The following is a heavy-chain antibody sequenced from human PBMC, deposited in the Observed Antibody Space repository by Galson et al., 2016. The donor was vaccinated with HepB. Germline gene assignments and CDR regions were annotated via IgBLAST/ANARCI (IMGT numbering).Heavy chain of an antibody. CDR3: AHTTYFALWGGYDRPYYLDY. CDR2: IYWVDDK. J-gene: IGHJ4*02. V-gene: IGHV2-5*02. CDR1: GFSLRTNGVG. D-gene: IGHD3-3*01. Sequence: PALVNPTQTLSLTCTFSGFSLRTNGVGVAWIRQPPGKALEWLALIYWVDDKHYSTSLKSRITITKDTSKNQVVLTMPNMDPVDSVPYYVAHTTYFALWGGYDRPYYLDYWGPGTVVTFSS.